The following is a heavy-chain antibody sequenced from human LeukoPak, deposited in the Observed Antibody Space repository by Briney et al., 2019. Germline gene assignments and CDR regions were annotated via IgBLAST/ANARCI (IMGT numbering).Heavy chain of an antibody. D-gene: IGHD5-18*01. Sequence: PGGSLRLSCAASGFIFRNYNMNWVRQTPGKGLEWLSYISSSSGTIYYADSVKGRFTISGDNAKNSLYLQMNSLRAEDTAVYYCARALGYSYGYAVDYWGQGTLVTVSS. CDR2: ISSSSGTI. CDR3: ARALGYSYGYAVDY. J-gene: IGHJ4*02. CDR1: GFIFRNYN. V-gene: IGHV3-48*01.